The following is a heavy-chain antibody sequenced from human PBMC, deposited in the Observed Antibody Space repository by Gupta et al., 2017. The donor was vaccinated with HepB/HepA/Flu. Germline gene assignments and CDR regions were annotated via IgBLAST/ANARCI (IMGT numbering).Heavy chain of an antibody. V-gene: IGHV1-3*01. CDR1: AYSFTRHG. Sequence: QVQLVQSGTEVKEPGASVTVSCKASAYSFTRHGLPWMRQAPGQSLEWMGWIKPADGYTKYSQKFQGRVSSTRDTSANTAYMKLNSLTSEDTAIYYCAKSGASPPGNWLDAWGQGSLVTVSS. CDR3: AKSGASPPGNWLDA. CDR2: IKPADGYT. J-gene: IGHJ5*02.